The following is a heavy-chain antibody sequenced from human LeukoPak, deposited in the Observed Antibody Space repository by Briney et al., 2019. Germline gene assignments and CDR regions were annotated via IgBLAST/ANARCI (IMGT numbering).Heavy chain of an antibody. CDR2: VNENGGRT. D-gene: IGHD3-22*01. CDR1: GFSFSSYA. V-gene: IGHV3-23*01. Sequence: GGSLRLSCAASGFSFSSYAVGWVRQAPGKGLEWVSTVNENGGRTYYADSVKGRFTMSRDNSKDTLYLQMNSLRAEDTAVYYCAKEGRPKSGGGYYDYWGQGTRVTVSS. J-gene: IGHJ4*02. CDR3: AKEGRPKSGGGYYDY.